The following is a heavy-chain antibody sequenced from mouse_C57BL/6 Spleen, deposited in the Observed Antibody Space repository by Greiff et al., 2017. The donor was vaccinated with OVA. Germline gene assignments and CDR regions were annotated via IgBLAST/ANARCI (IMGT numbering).Heavy chain of an antibody. CDR2: IYPGDGDT. CDR3: ARRGTTGDYYAMDY. J-gene: IGHJ4*01. V-gene: IGHV1-80*01. CDR1: GYAFSSYW. D-gene: IGHD1-1*01. Sequence: QVQLKESGAELVKPGASVKISCKASGYAFSSYWMNWVKQRPGKGLEWIGQIYPGDGDTNYNGKFKGKATLTADKSSSTAYMQLSSLTSEDSAVYFCARRGTTGDYYAMDYWGQGTSVTGSS.